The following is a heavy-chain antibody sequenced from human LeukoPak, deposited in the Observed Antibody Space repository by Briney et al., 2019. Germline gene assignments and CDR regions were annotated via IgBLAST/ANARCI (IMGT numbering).Heavy chain of an antibody. Sequence: SETLSLTCTVSGGSISSYYWSWIRQPPGKGLEWIGEINHSGSTNYNPSLKSRVTISVDTSKNQFSLKLSSVTAADTAVYYCASCSSTSCYLGFDYWGQGTLVTVSS. D-gene: IGHD2-2*01. CDR2: INHSGST. CDR1: GGSISSYY. J-gene: IGHJ4*02. CDR3: ASCSSTSCYLGFDY. V-gene: IGHV4-34*01.